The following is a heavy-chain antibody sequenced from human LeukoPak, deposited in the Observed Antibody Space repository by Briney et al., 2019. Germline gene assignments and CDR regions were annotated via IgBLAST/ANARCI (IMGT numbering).Heavy chain of an antibody. CDR1: GYTLTELS. CDR2: FDPEDGET. D-gene: IGHD5-12*01. J-gene: IGHJ4*02. CDR3: ATSCGGYSGYAHCL. V-gene: IGHV1-24*01. Sequence: ASVKVSCKVSGYTLTELSMHWVRQAPGKGLEWMGGFDPEDGETIYAQKFQGRVTMTEDTSTDTAYMELSSLRSEDTAVYYCATSCGGYSGYAHCLWGQGTLVTVSS.